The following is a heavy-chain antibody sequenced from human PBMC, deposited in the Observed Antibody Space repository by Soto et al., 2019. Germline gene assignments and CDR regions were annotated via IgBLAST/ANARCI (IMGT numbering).Heavy chain of an antibody. V-gene: IGHV3-33*01. CDR1: GFTFSSYG. CDR2: IWYDGSNK. D-gene: IGHD3-3*01. Sequence: GGSLRLSCAASGFTFSSYGMHWVRQAPGKGLEWVAVIWYDGSNKYYADSVKGRFTISRDNSKNTLYLQMNSLRAEDTAVYYCARDTGPIMYYDFWSGSNYFDYWGQGTLVTVSS. CDR3: ARDTGPIMYYDFWSGSNYFDY. J-gene: IGHJ4*02.